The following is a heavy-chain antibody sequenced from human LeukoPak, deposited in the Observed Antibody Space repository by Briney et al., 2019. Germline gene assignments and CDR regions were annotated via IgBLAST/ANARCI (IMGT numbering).Heavy chain of an antibody. V-gene: IGHV1-69*05. CDR2: IIPIFGTA. D-gene: IGHD2-8*02. CDR3: ALVINAFDI. J-gene: IGHJ3*02. Sequence: SVKVACKASGATFSSYAISWVRQAPGHGLEWMGGIIPIFGTANYAQKFQGRVTITTDESTSTAYMELSSLRSEDTAVYYCALVINAFDIWGQGTMVTVSS. CDR1: GATFSSYA.